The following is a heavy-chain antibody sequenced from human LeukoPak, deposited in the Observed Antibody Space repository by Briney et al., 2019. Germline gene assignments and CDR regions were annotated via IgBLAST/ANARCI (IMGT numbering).Heavy chain of an antibody. Sequence: SQTLSLTCTVSGGSISSGDYYWSWIRQPPGKGLEWIGYIYYSGSTCYNPSLTSRVTISVDTSKNQFSLKLTSVTAADTAVYYCTSRRGGSSWIDFWGQGTLVTVSS. D-gene: IGHD6-13*01. CDR2: IYYSGST. CDR3: TSRRGGSSWIDF. CDR1: GGSISSGDYY. J-gene: IGHJ4*02. V-gene: IGHV4-30-4*01.